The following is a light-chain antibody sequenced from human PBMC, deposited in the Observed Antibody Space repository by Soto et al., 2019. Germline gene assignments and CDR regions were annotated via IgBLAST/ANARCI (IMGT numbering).Light chain of an antibody. CDR1: QSVISTY. J-gene: IGKJ4*01. V-gene: IGKV3D-20*02. CDR3: QQRSNWPLT. CDR2: GAS. Sequence: EIVLTQSPGTLSLSPGERAPLSCRARQSVISTYLAWYQQKPGQAPRLLIYGASSRATGIPDRFSGSGSGTDFTLTISSLEPEDFAVYYCQQRSNWPLTFGGGTKVDIK.